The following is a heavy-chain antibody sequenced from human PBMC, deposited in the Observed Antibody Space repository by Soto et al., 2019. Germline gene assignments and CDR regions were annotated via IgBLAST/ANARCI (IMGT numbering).Heavy chain of an antibody. J-gene: IGHJ3*02. D-gene: IGHD6-19*01. Sequence: PGGSLRLSCAASGFTFSSYSMNWVRQAPGKGLEWVSSISSSSYIYYADSVKGRFTISRDNAKNSLYLQMNSLRAEDTAVYYCARDPGYSSGWPGGSDAFDIWGQGTMVTVSS. V-gene: IGHV3-21*01. CDR2: ISSSSYI. CDR3: ARDPGYSSGWPGGSDAFDI. CDR1: GFTFSSYS.